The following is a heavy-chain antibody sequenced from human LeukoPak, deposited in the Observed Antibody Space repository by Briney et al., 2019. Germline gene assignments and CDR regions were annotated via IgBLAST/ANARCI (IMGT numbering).Heavy chain of an antibody. J-gene: IGHJ4*02. CDR1: GFTVSSNY. V-gene: IGHV3-66*01. Sequence: GGSLRLSCAASGFTVSSNYLSWVRQAPGKGLEWVSVIYSGGSTYYADSVKGRFTISRDNSKNTLYLQMNSLRAEDTAVYYCARAATAYFDYWGQGTLVTVSS. CDR2: IYSGGST. CDR3: ARAATAYFDY.